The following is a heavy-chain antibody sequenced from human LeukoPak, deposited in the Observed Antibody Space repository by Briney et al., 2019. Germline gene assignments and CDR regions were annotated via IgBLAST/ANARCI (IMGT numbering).Heavy chain of an antibody. Sequence: PSETLSLTCSVSGDSVSRSDSYWDWIRQPPGKGLEWIGTIYYSGRTYYSPSLKSRVTMSVDPSNNQFSLKLSSVTAADTAVYYCANYRVTAGGIDYWGQGTLVTVSS. CDR1: GDSVSRSDSY. V-gene: IGHV4-39*01. CDR2: IYYSGRT. CDR3: ANYRVTAGGIDY. J-gene: IGHJ4*02. D-gene: IGHD2-21*02.